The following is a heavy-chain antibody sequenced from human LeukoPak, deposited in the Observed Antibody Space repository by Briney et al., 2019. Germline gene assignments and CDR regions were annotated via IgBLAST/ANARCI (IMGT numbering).Heavy chain of an antibody. Sequence: SETLSLTCAVYGGSFSGYYWSWIRQPPGKGLEWIGEINHSGSTNHNPSLKSRVTISVDTSKNQFSLKLSSVTAADTAVYYCASTGYCSSTSCYHIDYWGQGTLVTVSS. D-gene: IGHD2-2*01. J-gene: IGHJ4*02. CDR2: INHSGST. V-gene: IGHV4-34*01. CDR3: ASTGYCSSTSCYHIDY. CDR1: GGSFSGYY.